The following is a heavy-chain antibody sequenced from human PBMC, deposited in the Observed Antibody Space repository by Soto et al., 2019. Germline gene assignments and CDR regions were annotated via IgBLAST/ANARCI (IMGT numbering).Heavy chain of an antibody. J-gene: IGHJ5*02. D-gene: IGHD2-2*01. CDR2: IYWDDDK. V-gene: IGHV2-5*02. CDR1: GFSLSTSGVG. CDR3: AHRRCSSTSCYRVHWFDP. Sequence: QITLKESGPTLVKPTQTLTLTCTFSGFSLSTSGVGVGWIRQPPGKALEWLALIYWDDDKRYSPSLKSRLTIPKDTSKNQVVLTMTNMDPVDTATYYCAHRRCSSTSCYRVHWFDPWGQGTLVTVSS.